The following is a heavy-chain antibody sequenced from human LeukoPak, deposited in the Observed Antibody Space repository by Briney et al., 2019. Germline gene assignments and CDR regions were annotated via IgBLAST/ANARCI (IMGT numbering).Heavy chain of an antibody. J-gene: IGHJ4*02. V-gene: IGHV4-39*07. CDR2: IHYTGRT. CDR3: ARGAEYYAIWRGYAGYSDY. D-gene: IGHD3-3*01. CDR1: GGSISSDTSH. Sequence: SEPLSLTCTVSGGSISSDTSHWGWIRQPPGKGLEWIGSIHYTGRTYYNPSLKSRVTISLDRSKKKFSLKLTSVTAADTAVYFCARGAEYYAIWRGYAGYSDYWGQGISVTVSS.